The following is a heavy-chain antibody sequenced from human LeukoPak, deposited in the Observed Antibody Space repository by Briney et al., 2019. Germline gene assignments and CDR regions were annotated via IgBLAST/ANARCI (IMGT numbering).Heavy chain of an antibody. CDR3: ARQRFTMRAYAGNWFDP. Sequence: ESLKISCKGSGYSFTSYWIGWVRQMPGKGLEWMGIIYPGDSDTRYSPSFQGRVTISADKSISTAYLQWSSLKASDTAMYYCARQRFTMRAYAGNWFDPWGQGTLVTVSS. V-gene: IGHV5-51*01. CDR2: IYPGDSDT. J-gene: IGHJ5*02. CDR1: GYSFTSYW. D-gene: IGHD3-10*01.